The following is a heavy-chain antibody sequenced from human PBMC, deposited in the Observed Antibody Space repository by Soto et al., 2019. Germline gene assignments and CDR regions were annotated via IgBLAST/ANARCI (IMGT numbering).Heavy chain of an antibody. D-gene: IGHD2-15*01. V-gene: IGHV3-23*01. CDR2: ISGSGGST. Sequence: EVQLLESGGGLVQPGGSLRLSCAASGFTFSSYAMSWVRQALGKGLEWVSAISGSGGSTYYADSVKGRFTISRDNSKNTLYLQMNSLRAEDTAVYYCASAHSYYYYYMDVWGKGTTVTVSS. CDR3: ASAHSYYYYYMDV. J-gene: IGHJ6*03. CDR1: GFTFSSYA.